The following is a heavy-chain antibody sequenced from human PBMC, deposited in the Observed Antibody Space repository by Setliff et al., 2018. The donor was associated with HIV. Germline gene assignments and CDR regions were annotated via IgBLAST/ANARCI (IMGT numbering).Heavy chain of an antibody. J-gene: IGHJ5*02. Sequence: GGSLRLSCAASGFTFSSYSMNWVRQAPGKGLEWVSSISSSSSYIYYADSVKGRFTISRDNAKNSLYLQMNSLRAEDTAVYYCARRIDNSGTFTDQKWLDPWGQGSPVTVSS. D-gene: IGHD3-10*01. CDR2: ISSSSSYI. CDR3: ARRIDNSGTFTDQKWLDP. V-gene: IGHV3-21*01. CDR1: GFTFSSYS.